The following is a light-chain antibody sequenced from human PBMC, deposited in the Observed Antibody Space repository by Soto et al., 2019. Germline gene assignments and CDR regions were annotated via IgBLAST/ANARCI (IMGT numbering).Light chain of an antibody. V-gene: IGKV3-15*01. J-gene: IGKJ5*01. CDR1: QSVSGD. CDR3: QQYNNWPIT. Sequence: EIVLTQSPSTMSVSPGERATLSCRASQSVSGDLAWYHHKPGQAPRLLIYDASTRALDTPARFAGSASGTDFTLTCSSLRYEHFSVYFCQQYNNWPITFGHATRLEIK. CDR2: DAS.